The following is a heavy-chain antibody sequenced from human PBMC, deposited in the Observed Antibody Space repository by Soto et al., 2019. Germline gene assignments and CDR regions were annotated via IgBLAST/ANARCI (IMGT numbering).Heavy chain of an antibody. Sequence: QVQLVQSGAEVKKPGSSVKVSCKASGGTFSSYAISWVRQAPGQGLEWMGGIIPIFGTANYAQKFQGRVTITADESTSTAYMELSSLRSEDTAVYYCAGGRGYDILTGYYVAYYYYGMDVWGQGTTVTVSS. CDR2: IIPIFGTA. V-gene: IGHV1-69*12. J-gene: IGHJ6*02. D-gene: IGHD3-9*01. CDR3: AGGRGYDILTGYYVAYYYYGMDV. CDR1: GGTFSSYA.